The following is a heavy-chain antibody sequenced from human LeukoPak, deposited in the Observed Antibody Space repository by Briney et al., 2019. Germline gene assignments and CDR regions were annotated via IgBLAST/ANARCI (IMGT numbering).Heavy chain of an antibody. D-gene: IGHD5-18*01. CDR2: ISSSSSYI. CDR1: GFTFSSYA. J-gene: IGHJ4*02. V-gene: IGHV3-21*01. CDR3: ARAPIEAAMVHFDY. Sequence: KSGGSLRLSCAASGFTFSSYAMSWVRQAPGKGLEWVSSISSSSSYIYYADSVKGRFTISRDNAKNSLYLQMNSLRAEDTAVYYCARAPIEAAMVHFDYWGQGTLVTVSS.